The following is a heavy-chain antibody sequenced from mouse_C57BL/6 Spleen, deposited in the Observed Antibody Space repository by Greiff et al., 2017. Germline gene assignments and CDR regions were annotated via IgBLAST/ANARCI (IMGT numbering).Heavy chain of an antibody. J-gene: IGHJ3*01. D-gene: IGHD1-1*02. CDR2: IYPSDSET. V-gene: IGHV1-61*01. Sequence: QVQLQQPGAELVRPGSSVKLSCKASGYTFTSYWMDWVKQRPGQGLEWIGNIYPSDSETHYNQKFKDKATLTVDKSSSTAYMQLSSLTSEVSAVYYCARWGGTYPAWFAYWGQGTLVTVSA. CDR3: ARWGGTYPAWFAY. CDR1: GYTFTSYW.